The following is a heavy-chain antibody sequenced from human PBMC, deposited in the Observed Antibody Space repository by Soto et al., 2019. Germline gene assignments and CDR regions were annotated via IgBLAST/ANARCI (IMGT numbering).Heavy chain of an antibody. CDR3: ARVKYGSGSFNWFDP. J-gene: IGHJ5*02. CDR1: GGSISTGGYS. Sequence: SETLSLTCAVSGGSISTGGYSWSWIRQPPGKGLEWIGYIYPSGSTYYKPSLQSRVTISVDRSKNQFSLNLTSVTAADTAVYYCARVKYGSGSFNWFDPWGQGTQVTVSS. CDR2: IYPSGST. D-gene: IGHD3-10*01. V-gene: IGHV4-30-2*01.